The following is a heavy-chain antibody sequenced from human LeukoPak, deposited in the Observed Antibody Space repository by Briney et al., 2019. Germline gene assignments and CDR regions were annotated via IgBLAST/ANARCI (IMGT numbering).Heavy chain of an antibody. D-gene: IGHD5-12*01. CDR3: ARDHRYAFDN. V-gene: IGHV3-48*01. Sequence: LGGSLRLSCAASGLNFIDYSMNWVRQAPGKGLEWISYTGISSGNTKYADSVKGRFTISRDKARNSLYLQMNSLRVEDTAMYYCARDHRYAFDNWGHGTLVTVSS. J-gene: IGHJ4*01. CDR1: GLNFIDYS. CDR2: TGISSGNT.